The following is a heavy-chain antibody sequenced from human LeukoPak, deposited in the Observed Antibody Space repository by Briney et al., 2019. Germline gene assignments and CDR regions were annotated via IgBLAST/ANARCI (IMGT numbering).Heavy chain of an antibody. CDR3: AKARGYSHATYDY. Sequence: GGSLRLSCAASGFTFSSYAMSWVRQAPGKGLEWVSAISGSGGSTYYADSVKGRFTISRDNSKNTLYLQMNSLRAEDTAVYYCAKARGYSHATYDYWGQRTLVTVSS. J-gene: IGHJ4*02. V-gene: IGHV3-23*01. CDR2: ISGSGGST. D-gene: IGHD5-18*01. CDR1: GFTFSSYA.